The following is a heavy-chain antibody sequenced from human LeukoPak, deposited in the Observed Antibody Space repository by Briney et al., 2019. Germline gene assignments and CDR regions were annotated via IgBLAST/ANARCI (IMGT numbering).Heavy chain of an antibody. J-gene: IGHJ4*02. Sequence: GGSLRLSCAASGFTFSSYAMSWVRQAPGKGLEWVSAISGSGGSTYYADSVKGRFTISRDNSKNTLYLQMNSLRVEDTAVYYCARGGLRLLEWLSPFDYWGQGTLVTVSS. CDR1: GFTFSSYA. CDR3: ARGGLRLLEWLSPFDY. CDR2: ISGSGGST. D-gene: IGHD3-3*01. V-gene: IGHV3-23*01.